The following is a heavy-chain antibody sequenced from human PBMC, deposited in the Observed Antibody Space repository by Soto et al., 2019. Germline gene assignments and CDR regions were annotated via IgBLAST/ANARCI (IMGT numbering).Heavy chain of an antibody. V-gene: IGHV4-59*08. Sequence: QVQLQESGPGLVKPSETLSLTCTVSGGSISYYYWSWIRQPPGKGLEWIGYIYYSGSTNYNPSLKRRVTLAVDTSTNQFSLKLSSVTAADTAVYYCARPRSPDYWYAFDIWGQGTLVTVSS. J-gene: IGHJ3*02. CDR1: GGSISYYY. D-gene: IGHD4-17*01. CDR2: IYYSGST. CDR3: ARPRSPDYWYAFDI.